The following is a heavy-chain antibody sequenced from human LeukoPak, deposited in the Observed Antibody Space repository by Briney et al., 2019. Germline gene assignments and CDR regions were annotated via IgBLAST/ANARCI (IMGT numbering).Heavy chain of an antibody. V-gene: IGHV1-2*02. D-gene: IGHD4-17*01. CDR2: INPNSGGT. Sequence: ASVKVSCKACGYTFTGYYMHWVRQAPGQGLEWMGWINPNSGGTNYAQKFQGRVTMTRDTSISTAYMELSRLRSDDTAVYYCARDGDDYGDYVRAFDIWGQGTMVTVSS. CDR3: ARDGDDYGDYVRAFDI. J-gene: IGHJ3*02. CDR1: GYTFTGYY.